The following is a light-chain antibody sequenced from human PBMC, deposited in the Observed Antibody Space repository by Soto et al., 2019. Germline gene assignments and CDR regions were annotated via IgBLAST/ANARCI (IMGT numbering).Light chain of an antibody. CDR1: INDVGGYNY. CDR3: CSYAGSYTHVV. Sequence: QSALTQPRSVSGSPGQSVTISCTGTINDVGGYNYVSWYQQHPGKAPKLMIYDVTKRPSGVPDRVSGSKSGNTASLTISGLQAEDEADYYCCSYAGSYTHVVFGEGTKLTLL. V-gene: IGLV2-11*01. J-gene: IGLJ2*01. CDR2: DVT.